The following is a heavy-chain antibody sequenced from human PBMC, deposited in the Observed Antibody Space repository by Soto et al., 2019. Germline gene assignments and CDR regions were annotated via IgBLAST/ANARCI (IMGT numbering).Heavy chain of an antibody. Sequence: QVQLVQSGAEVKKPGSSVKVSCKASGGTFSSYAISWVRQAPGQGLEWMGGIIPIFGTANYAQKFQGRVTITAHKSTSTAYMELRSLRSEDTAVYYCATRSSGGSCYPGPCFDYWGQGTLVTVSS. D-gene: IGHD2-15*01. CDR3: ATRSSGGSCYPGPCFDY. J-gene: IGHJ4*02. V-gene: IGHV1-69*06. CDR1: GGTFSSYA. CDR2: IIPIFGTA.